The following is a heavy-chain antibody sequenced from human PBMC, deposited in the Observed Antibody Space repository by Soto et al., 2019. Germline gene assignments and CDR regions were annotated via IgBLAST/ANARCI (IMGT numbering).Heavy chain of an antibody. CDR2: ISGSGSNT. V-gene: IGHV3-23*01. D-gene: IGHD3-9*01. J-gene: IGHJ6*02. CDR3: AKALRYFDWLVRPWNAMDV. CDR1: GFTSSSYA. Sequence: HPGGSLRLSCAASGFTSSSYAMSWGRQAPGKGLEWVSAISGSGSNTYYADSVKGRFTISRDNSKNTLFLQMNSLRAEDTAVYYCAKALRYFDWLVRPWNAMDVWGQGTTVTVSS.